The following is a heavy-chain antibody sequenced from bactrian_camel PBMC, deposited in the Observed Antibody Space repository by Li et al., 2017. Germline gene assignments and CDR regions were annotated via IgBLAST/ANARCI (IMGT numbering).Heavy chain of an antibody. D-gene: IGHD2*01. CDR1: GYTDSSC. Sequence: HVQLVESGGGSVQAGGSLRLSCAASGYTDSSCMGWFRQAPGKEREGLAGIDSDGSTSYIDSVKGRFTISQDYAKNTVTLLMNNLTPEDTATYHCAARGGTACSTEYLARADPSY. V-gene: IGHV3S53*01. CDR2: IDSDGST.